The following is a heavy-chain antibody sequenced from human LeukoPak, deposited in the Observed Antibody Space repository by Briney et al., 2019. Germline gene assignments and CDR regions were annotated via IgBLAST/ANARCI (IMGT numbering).Heavy chain of an antibody. CDR1: GGSFSGYY. J-gene: IGHJ6*03. V-gene: IGHV4-34*01. Sequence: SETLSPTCAVYGGSFSGYYWSWIRQPPGKGLEWIGEINHSGSTNYNPSLKSRVTISVDTSKNQFSLKLSSVTAADTAVYYCARGSGWPDYYYYMDVWGKGTTVTISS. CDR2: INHSGST. D-gene: IGHD3-10*01. CDR3: ARGSGWPDYYYYMDV.